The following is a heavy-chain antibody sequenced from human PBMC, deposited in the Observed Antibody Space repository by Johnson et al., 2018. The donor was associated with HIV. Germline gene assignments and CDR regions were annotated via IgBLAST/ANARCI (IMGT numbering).Heavy chain of an antibody. V-gene: IGHV3-9*01. CDR2: ISWNSGSI. Sequence: QLVESGGGLVQPGRSLRPSCAASGFTFDDYAMHWVRQAPGKGLEWVSGISWNSGSIGYADSVKGRFTISRDNAKNSLYLQMNSLRAEDTAVYYCAKLVGADTSGELDIWGQGTMVTVSS. CDR3: AKLVGADTSGELDI. CDR1: GFTFDDYA. D-gene: IGHD1-26*01. J-gene: IGHJ3*02.